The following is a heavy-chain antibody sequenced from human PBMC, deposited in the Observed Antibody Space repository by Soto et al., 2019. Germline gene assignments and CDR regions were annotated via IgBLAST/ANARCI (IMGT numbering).Heavy chain of an antibody. CDR2: IYHSGST. J-gene: IGHJ4*02. Sequence: QVQLQESGPGLVKPSGTLSLTCAVSGGSISSSNWWRWVRQPPGKALEWIGEIYHSGSTNYTPSLKSRVTIQVDKAKNPFSLKLSSVTDEDPAVYYCARVAYSYGYYPHRYYFDYWGQGTLVTVSS. CDR1: GGSISSSNW. V-gene: IGHV4-4*02. CDR3: ARVAYSYGYYPHRYYFDY. D-gene: IGHD5-18*01.